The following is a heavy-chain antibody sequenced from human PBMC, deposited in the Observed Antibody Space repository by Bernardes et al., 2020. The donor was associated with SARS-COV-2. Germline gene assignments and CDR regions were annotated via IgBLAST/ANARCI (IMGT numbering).Heavy chain of an antibody. CDR2: IYYSGTT. Sequence: SETLSLTCTVSGGSISSSSYYWGWIRQPPGEGLEWIGTIYYSGTTYYNPSLKSRVTISVDTSKNQFSLKLSSVTAADTAVYYCARRINWNFGNFDYWGQGLLVTVSS. D-gene: IGHD1-7*01. CDR1: GGSISSSSYY. J-gene: IGHJ4*02. V-gene: IGHV4-39*01. CDR3: ARRINWNFGNFDY.